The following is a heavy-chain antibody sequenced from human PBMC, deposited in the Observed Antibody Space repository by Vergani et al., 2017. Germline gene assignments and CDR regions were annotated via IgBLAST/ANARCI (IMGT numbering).Heavy chain of an antibody. V-gene: IGHV3-33*01. CDR1: GFTFSSYG. CDR2: IWYDGSKK. Sequence: QVQLVESGGGVVQPGRSLRLSCAASGFTFSSYGMHWVRQAAGKGLEWVAVIWYDGSKKYYGDSVKGRFTISRYNSKNTLYLEMNSLRAEDTAVYYCARDRGWGKYFDYWGQGTLVTVSS. CDR3: ARDRGWGKYFDY. J-gene: IGHJ4*02. D-gene: IGHD7-27*01.